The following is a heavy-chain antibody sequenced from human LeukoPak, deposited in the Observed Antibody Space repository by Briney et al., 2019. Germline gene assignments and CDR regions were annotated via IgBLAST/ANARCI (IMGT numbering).Heavy chain of an antibody. CDR2: IIPILAIA. D-gene: IGHD2-21*01. CDR3: ARRDSRHAFDI. J-gene: IGHJ3*02. CDR1: GGTFSSYG. Sequence: SVKVSCKASGGTFSSYGISWVRQAPGQGLEWMGGIIPILAIANYAQNFQGRVTITADKSTSTGYMELSSLRSEDTAVYYCARRDSRHAFDIWGQGTMVTVSS. V-gene: IGHV1-69*04.